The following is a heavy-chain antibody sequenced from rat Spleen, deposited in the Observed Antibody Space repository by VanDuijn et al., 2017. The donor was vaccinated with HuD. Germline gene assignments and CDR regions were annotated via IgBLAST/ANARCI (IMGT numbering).Heavy chain of an antibody. CDR3: ARPMAY. J-gene: IGHJ3*01. CDR1: GFTFSDYY. CDR2: ISYDGSST. V-gene: IGHV5-29*01. Sequence: EVQLVESDGGLVQPGRSLKLSCAASGFTFSDYYMAWVRQAPTKGLEWVATISYDGSSTYYRDSVKGRFTISRDNAKSTLYLQMDSLRSEDTATYYCARPMAYWGQGTLVTVSS.